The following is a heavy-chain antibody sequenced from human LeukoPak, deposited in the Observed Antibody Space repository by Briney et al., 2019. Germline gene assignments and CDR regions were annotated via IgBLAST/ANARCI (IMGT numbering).Heavy chain of an antibody. CDR2: ISAYNGNT. CDR1: GYTFTSYG. D-gene: IGHD2-8*01. V-gene: IGHV1-18*01. J-gene: IGHJ4*02. CDR3: ARDRRRYCTNGVCGQSKFDY. Sequence: ASVKVSCKASGYTFTSYGISWVRQAPGQGLEWMGWISAYNGNTNYAQKLQGRVTMTTDTSTSTAYMELRSLRSDDTAVYYCARDRRRYCTNGVCGQSKFDYWGQGTLVTVSS.